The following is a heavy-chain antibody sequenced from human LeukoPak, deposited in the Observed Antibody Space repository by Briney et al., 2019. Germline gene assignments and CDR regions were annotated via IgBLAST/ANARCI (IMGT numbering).Heavy chain of an antibody. V-gene: IGHV3-23*01. CDR3: ARTLVTPGSHDAFDI. CDR2: VTGSGGDT. Sequence: GGSLRLSCAASGFTFNNYAMSWVRQAPGKGPEWVSAVTGSGGDTFYEDSVKGRFTTSRDNSKNTLSLQMNSLGVEDTAVYYCARTLVTPGSHDAFDIWGQGTMVTVSS. D-gene: IGHD2-21*02. CDR1: GFTFNNYA. J-gene: IGHJ3*02.